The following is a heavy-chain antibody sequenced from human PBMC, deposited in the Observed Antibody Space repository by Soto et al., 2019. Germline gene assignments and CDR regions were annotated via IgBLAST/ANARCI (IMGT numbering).Heavy chain of an antibody. CDR1: GYTLTELS. Sequence: QVQLVQSGAEVKKPGASVKVSCKVSGYTLTELSMHWVRQAPGKGLEWMGGFDPEDGETIYAQKFQGRVTMTEDTSTDTAYMELSSLRSEDTAVYYCATDITTSSTSWNLGWFDPWGQGTLVTVSS. CDR3: ATDITTSSTSWNLGWFDP. J-gene: IGHJ5*02. V-gene: IGHV1-24*01. CDR2: FDPEDGET. D-gene: IGHD2-2*01.